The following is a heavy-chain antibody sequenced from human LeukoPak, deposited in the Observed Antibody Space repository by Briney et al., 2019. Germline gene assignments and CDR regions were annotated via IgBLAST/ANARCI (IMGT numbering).Heavy chain of an antibody. J-gene: IGHJ4*02. Sequence: PGGSLRLSSAASGFTFSSYSMNWVRQAPGKGLEWVSSISSSSSYIYYADSVKGRFTISRDNAKNSLYLQMNSLRAEDTAVYYCALSGSAYCGGDCYSHFGYWGQGTLVTVSS. CDR3: ALSGSAYCGGDCYSHFGY. CDR2: ISSSSSYI. CDR1: GFTFSSYS. D-gene: IGHD2-21*02. V-gene: IGHV3-21*01.